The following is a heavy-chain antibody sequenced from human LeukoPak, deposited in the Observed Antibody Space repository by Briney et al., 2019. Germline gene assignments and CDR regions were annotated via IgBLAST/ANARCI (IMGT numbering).Heavy chain of an antibody. J-gene: IGHJ6*03. V-gene: IGHV4-59*01. CDR2: IYYSGST. Sequence: NLSETLSLTCTVSGGSISSYYWSWIRQPPGKGLEWIGYIYYSGSTNYNPSLKSRVTISVDTSKNQFSLKLSSVTAADTAVYYCAREPTTRHVARDHTAMVPPYYMDVWGKGTTVTVSS. CDR3: AREPTTRHVARDHTAMVPPYYMDV. D-gene: IGHD5-18*01. CDR1: GGSISSYY.